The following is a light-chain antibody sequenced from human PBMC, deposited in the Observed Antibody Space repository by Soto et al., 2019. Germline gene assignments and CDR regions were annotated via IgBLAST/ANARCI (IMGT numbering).Light chain of an antibody. CDR1: QTISNT. CDR2: AAS. Sequence: EVVMTLSPATLSVSPGDKVSLSCKANQTISNTLAWYQQKPGQAPRLLIYAASTRATGVSARFSGSGSGTHFTLVISSLRPEDASTFYCQNYNSAPLTFGGGTKVDIK. CDR3: QNYNSAPLT. J-gene: IGKJ4*01. V-gene: IGKV3-15*01.